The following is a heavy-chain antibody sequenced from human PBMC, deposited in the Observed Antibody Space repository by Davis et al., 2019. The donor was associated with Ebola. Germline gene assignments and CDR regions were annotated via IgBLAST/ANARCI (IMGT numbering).Heavy chain of an antibody. J-gene: IGHJ3*02. D-gene: IGHD3-22*01. V-gene: IGHV3-64*01. Sequence: GESLKISCAASGFTFSSYAMHWVRQAPGKGLEYVSAISSNGGSTYYANSVKGRFTISRDNSKNTLYLQMGSLRAEDMAVYYCARAGYYYDSSGYYKGAFDIWGQGTMVTVSS. CDR1: GFTFSSYA. CDR3: ARAGYYYDSSGYYKGAFDI. CDR2: ISSNGGST.